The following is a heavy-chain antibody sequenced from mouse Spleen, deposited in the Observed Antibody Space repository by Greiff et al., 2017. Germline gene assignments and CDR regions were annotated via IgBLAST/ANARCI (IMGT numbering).Heavy chain of an antibody. Sequence: QVESEGGLVQPGSSMKLSCTASGFTFSDYYMAWVRQVPEKGLEWVANINYDGSSTYYLDSLKSRFIISRDNAKNILYLQMSSLKSEDTATYYCARALTGNFDYWGQGTTLTVSS. CDR1: GFTFSDYY. V-gene: IGHV5-16*01. D-gene: IGHD4-1*01. CDR2: INYDGSST. CDR3: ARALTGNFDY. J-gene: IGHJ2*01.